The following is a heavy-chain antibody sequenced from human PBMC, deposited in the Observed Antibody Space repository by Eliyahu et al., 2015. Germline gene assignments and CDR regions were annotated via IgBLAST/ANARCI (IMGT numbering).Heavy chain of an antibody. J-gene: IGHJ1*01. CDR2: IKQDGSEK. D-gene: IGHD5-18*01. Sequence: EVQLVESGGGXVQPGGSXRLXCAASGXXFXSDXMSGVRQXXGKGLEWVANIKQDGSEKYYVDSVKGRFTISRDNAENSLDLQMNSLRAEDTAVYHCASHAGFSYGWGFFQHWGQGTLVTVSS. CDR3: ASHAGFSYGWGFFQH. CDR1: GXXFXSDX. V-gene: IGHV3-7*01.